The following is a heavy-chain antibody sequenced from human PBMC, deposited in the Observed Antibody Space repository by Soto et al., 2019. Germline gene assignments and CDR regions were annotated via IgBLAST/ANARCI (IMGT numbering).Heavy chain of an antibody. V-gene: IGHV3-74*01. J-gene: IGHJ5*02. CDR2: ISNDGSST. D-gene: IGHD3-22*01. CDR3: VRDQESRGYSVFNL. CDR1: GFTLNSFF. Sequence: GGSLRLSCAASGFTLNSFFMHWVRHAPGKGLMWVSRISNDGSSTTYADSVKGRFTISRDNARNTLYLQMNSLRADDTAVYFCVRDQESRGYSVFNLWGQGAQVTVSS.